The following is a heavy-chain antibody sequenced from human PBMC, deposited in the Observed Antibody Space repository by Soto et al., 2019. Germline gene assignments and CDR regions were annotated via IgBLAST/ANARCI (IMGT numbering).Heavy chain of an antibody. D-gene: IGHD4-17*01. Sequence: KASETLSLTCTVSGGSISSGDYYWSWIRQPPGKGLEWIGYIYYSGSTYYNPSLKSRVTISVDTSKNQFSLKLSSVTAADTAVYYCARFVPYGDVYFDYWGQGTLVTVSS. CDR3: ARFVPYGDVYFDY. J-gene: IGHJ4*02. CDR2: IYYSGST. CDR1: GGSISSGDYY. V-gene: IGHV4-30-4*01.